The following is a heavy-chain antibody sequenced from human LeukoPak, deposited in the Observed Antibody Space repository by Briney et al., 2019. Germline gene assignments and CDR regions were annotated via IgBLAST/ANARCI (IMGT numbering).Heavy chain of an antibody. J-gene: IGHJ4*02. CDR3: AREAGTTGY. D-gene: IGHD1-1*01. Sequence: GASVKVSCKASGYTFTSYAMNWVRQAPGQGLEWMGWMNPNSGNTGYAQKFQGRVTMTRNTSISTAYMELSSLRSEDTAVYYCAREAGTTGYWGQGTLVTVSS. CDR2: MNPNSGNT. CDR1: GYTFTSYA. V-gene: IGHV1-8*02.